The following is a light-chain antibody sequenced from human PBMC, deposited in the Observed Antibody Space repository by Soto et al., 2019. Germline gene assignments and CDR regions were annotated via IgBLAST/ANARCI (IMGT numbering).Light chain of an antibody. J-gene: IGKJ5*01. Sequence: LAKSRSNVSLSPEERASLSCRASQSVSSCLAWYQQKPGQAPRLLIYDASNRATGIPARFSGSGSGTDFTLTCSSRKPDDLAFYYWQQRSNLLTSFGQGTRLEIK. CDR2: DAS. V-gene: IGKV3-11*01. CDR3: QQRSNLLTS. CDR1: QSVSSC.